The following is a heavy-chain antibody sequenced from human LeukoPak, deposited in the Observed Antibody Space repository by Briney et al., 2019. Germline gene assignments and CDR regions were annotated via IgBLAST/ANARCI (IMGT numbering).Heavy chain of an antibody. Sequence: ASVKVSCKASGYTFTSYGISWVRQAPGQGLERMGWISAYNGNTNYAQKLQGRVTMTTDTSTSTAYMELRSLRSDDTAVYYCARDLQPYSSTWYPYFDYWGQGTLVTVSS. D-gene: IGHD6-13*01. CDR3: ARDLQPYSSTWYPYFDY. CDR2: ISAYNGNT. CDR1: GYTFTSYG. J-gene: IGHJ4*02. V-gene: IGHV1-18*01.